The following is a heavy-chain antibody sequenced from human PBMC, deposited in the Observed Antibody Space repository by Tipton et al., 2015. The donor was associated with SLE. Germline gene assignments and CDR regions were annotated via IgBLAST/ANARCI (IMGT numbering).Heavy chain of an antibody. CDR2: INHGGST. V-gene: IGHV4-34*01. Sequence: TLSLTCAVYGGSFSGYYWSWIRQPPGKGLEWIGEINHGGSTNYNPSLKSRVTISVDTSKNQFSLKLSSVTAADTAVYYCVRADTVAFDIWGQGTRVTVSS. CDR1: GGSFSGYY. CDR3: VRADTVAFDI. J-gene: IGHJ3*02.